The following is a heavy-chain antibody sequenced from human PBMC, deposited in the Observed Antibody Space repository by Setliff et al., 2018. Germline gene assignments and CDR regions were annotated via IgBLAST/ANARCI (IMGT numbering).Heavy chain of an antibody. CDR2: INWSGEII. CDR1: GFTFDNHA. CDR3: VRDISSASGILDF. D-gene: IGHD3-3*01. J-gene: IGHJ4*02. V-gene: IGHV3-9*01. Sequence: GGSLRLSCEVSGFTFDNHAMHWVRQAPGKGLEWVSGINWSGEIIGYADSVKGRFTFSRDNAKNSLFLEMNSLTVDDTALFYCVRDISSASGILDFWGQGTLVTVSS.